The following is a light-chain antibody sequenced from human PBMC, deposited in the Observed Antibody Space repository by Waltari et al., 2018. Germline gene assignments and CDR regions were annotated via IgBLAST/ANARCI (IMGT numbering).Light chain of an antibody. Sequence: QSVLTQPPSVSAAPGQRVTISCTGSRSNIGADSDVHWYQHLPGPAPKLLIYGNSNRPSGVPDRFSGSKSGTSASLAITGLQAEDEADYYCQSFDSNLSGWVFGGGTKLTVL. CDR1: RSNIGADSD. CDR2: GNS. CDR3: QSFDSNLSGWV. J-gene: IGLJ3*02. V-gene: IGLV1-40*01.